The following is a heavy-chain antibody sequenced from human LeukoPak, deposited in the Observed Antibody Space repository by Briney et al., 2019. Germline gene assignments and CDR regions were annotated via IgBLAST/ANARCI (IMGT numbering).Heavy chain of an antibody. V-gene: IGHV3-72*01. D-gene: IGHD6-13*01. CDR3: ARGWYSSSSTAFDI. CDR2: TRNKANSYTT. Sequence: PGGSLRLSCAASGFTFSDHYMDWVRQAPGKGLEWVGRTRNKANSYTTEYAASVKGRFTISRDDSKNSLYLQMNSLKTEDTAVYYCARGWYSSSSTAFDIWGQGTMVTVSS. CDR1: GFTFSDHY. J-gene: IGHJ3*02.